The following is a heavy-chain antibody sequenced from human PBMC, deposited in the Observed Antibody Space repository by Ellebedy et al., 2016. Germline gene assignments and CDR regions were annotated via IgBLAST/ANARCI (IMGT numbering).Heavy chain of an antibody. V-gene: IGHV3-21*01. CDR3: ARDAGSGYAFDY. D-gene: IGHD3-22*01. J-gene: IGHJ4*02. CDR2: ISSSSSYI. Sequence: GGSLRLXCAASGFTFSSYRLNWVRQAPGKRLEWVSSISSSSSYIHYADSVKGRFTISRDNAKNSLYLQMNSLRAEDTAVYYCARDAGSGYAFDYWGQGTLVTVSS. CDR1: GFTFSSYR.